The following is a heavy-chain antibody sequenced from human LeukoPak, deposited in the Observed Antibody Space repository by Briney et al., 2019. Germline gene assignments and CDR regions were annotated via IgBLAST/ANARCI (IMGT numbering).Heavy chain of an antibody. V-gene: IGHV3-23*01. CDR2: ITASGDST. J-gene: IGHJ4*02. D-gene: IGHD6-13*01. Sequence: GGSLRLSCAGSGFPFSSYPISWVRQPPGKGLEWVSAITASGDSTNYADSVKGRFTISRDNSKNTLYLQMNSLRAEDTAVYYCAKDLKGSSWYGGYWGQGTLVTVSS. CDR3: AKDLKGSSWYGGY. CDR1: GFPFSSYP.